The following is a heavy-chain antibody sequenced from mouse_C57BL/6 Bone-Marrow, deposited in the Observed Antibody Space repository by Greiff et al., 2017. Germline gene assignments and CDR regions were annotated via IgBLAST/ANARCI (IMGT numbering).Heavy chain of an antibody. CDR2: IHPNSGSS. CDR3: ARDYGRYFDV. D-gene: IGHD1-1*02. J-gene: IGHJ1*03. Sequence: QVQLQQPGAELVKPGASVKLSCKASGYTFTSYWMHWVKQRPGQGLEWIGMIHPNSGSSNYNEKFKSKATLTVDKSSSTAYMQLSSLTSEDSAVYYCARDYGRYFDVWGTGTTVTVSS. CDR1: GYTFTSYW. V-gene: IGHV1-64*01.